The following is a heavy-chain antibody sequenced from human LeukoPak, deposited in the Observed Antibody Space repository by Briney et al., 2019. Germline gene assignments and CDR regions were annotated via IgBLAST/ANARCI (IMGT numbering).Heavy chain of an antibody. CDR3: ARSIWSGWGGYRYFDY. V-gene: IGHV3-48*03. CDR1: GFTFSSYE. D-gene: IGHD3-3*01. CDR2: ISSSGSTI. Sequence: GGSLRLSCAASGFTFSSYEMNWVRQAPGKGLEWVSYISSSGSTIYYADSVKGRFTISRDNAKNSLYLQMNSLRAEDTAVYYCARSIWSGWGGYRYFDYWGQGTLVTVSS. J-gene: IGHJ4*02.